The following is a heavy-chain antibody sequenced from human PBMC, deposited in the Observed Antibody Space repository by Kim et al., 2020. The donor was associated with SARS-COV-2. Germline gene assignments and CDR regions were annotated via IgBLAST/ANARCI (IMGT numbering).Heavy chain of an antibody. CDR2: IYSGGST. CDR1: GFTVSSNY. CDR3: ARDAYSSSWYWWFDP. Sequence: GGSLRLSCAASGFTVSSNYMSWVRQAPGKGLEWVSVIYSGGSTYYADSVKGRFTISRDNSKNTLYLQMNSLRAEDTAVYYCARDAYSSSWYWWFDPWGQGTLVTVSS. D-gene: IGHD6-13*01. V-gene: IGHV3-53*01. J-gene: IGHJ5*02.